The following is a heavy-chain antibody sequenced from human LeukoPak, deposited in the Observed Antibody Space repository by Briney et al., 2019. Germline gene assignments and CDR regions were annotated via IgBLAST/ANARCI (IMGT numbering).Heavy chain of an antibody. J-gene: IGHJ4*02. CDR2: INPNSGGT. V-gene: IGHV1-2*02. CDR3: ARRGYGDY. CDR1: GYTFTGYY. D-gene: IGHD5-12*01. Sequence: ASVKVSCKTSGYTFTGYYTHWVRQAPGQGLEWMGWINPNSGGTNYAQKFQGRVTMTRDTSVSTAYMELARLRSDDTAVYYCARRGYGDYWGQGTPVTVSS.